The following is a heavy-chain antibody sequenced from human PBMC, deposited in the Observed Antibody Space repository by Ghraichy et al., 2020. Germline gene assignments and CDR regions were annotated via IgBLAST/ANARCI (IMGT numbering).Heavy chain of an antibody. J-gene: IGHJ5*02. V-gene: IGHV4-4*07. CDR2: IYTSGST. CDR1: GGSISSYY. D-gene: IGHD6-6*01. CDR3: ARTGIAARGEPFDP. Sequence: SETLSLTCTVSGGSISSYYWSWIRQPAGKGLEWIGRIYTSGSTNYNPSLKSRVTMSVDTSKNQFSLKLSSVTAADTAVYYCARTGIAARGEPFDPWGQGTLVTVSS.